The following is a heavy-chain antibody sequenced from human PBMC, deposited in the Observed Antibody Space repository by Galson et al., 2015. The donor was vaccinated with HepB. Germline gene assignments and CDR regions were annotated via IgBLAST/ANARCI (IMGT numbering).Heavy chain of an antibody. J-gene: IGHJ3*02. V-gene: IGHV5-10-1*01. Sequence: QSGAEVKKPGESLRISCKGSGYSFTSYWISWVRQMPGKGLEWMGRIDPSDSYTNYSPSFQGHVTISADKSISTAYLQWSSLKASDTAMYYCARQGGYYGSGTWHDAFDIWGQGTMVTVSS. D-gene: IGHD3-10*01. CDR3: ARQGGYYGSGTWHDAFDI. CDR1: GYSFTSYW. CDR2: IDPSDSYT.